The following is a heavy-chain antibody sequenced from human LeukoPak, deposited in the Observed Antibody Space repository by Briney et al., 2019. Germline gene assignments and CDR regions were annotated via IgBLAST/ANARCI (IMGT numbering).Heavy chain of an antibody. D-gene: IGHD3-22*01. J-gene: IGHJ5*02. CDR2: IYSGGST. CDR3: ARVLDPYYDSPGWFDP. CDR1: GFTVSSNY. Sequence: GGSLRLSCAASGFTVSSNYMSWVRQAPGKGLEWVSVIYSGGSTYCADSVKGRFTISRHNSKNTLYLQMNSLRAEDTAVYYCARVLDPYYDSPGWFDPWGQGTLVTVSS. V-gene: IGHV3-53*04.